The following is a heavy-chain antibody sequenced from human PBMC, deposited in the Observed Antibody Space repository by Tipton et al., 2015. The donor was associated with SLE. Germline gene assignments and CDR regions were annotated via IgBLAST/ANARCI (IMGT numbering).Heavy chain of an antibody. D-gene: IGHD6-19*01. CDR2: ITWNGGTS. V-gene: IGHV3-20*04. Sequence: SLRLSCTVSGGSISSYYWSWIRQPPGKGLEWVSDITWNGGTSVYADSVKGRFTISRDNAKNSLYLQMNSLKVEDTALYYCARDHIAVAGTTLDHWGRGTLVTVSS. CDR1: GGSISSYY. J-gene: IGHJ4*02. CDR3: ARDHIAVAGTTLDH.